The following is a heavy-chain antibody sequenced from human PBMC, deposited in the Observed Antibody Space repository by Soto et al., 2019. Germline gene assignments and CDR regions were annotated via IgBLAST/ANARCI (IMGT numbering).Heavy chain of an antibody. CDR2: INAGNGNT. V-gene: IGHV1-3*01. CDR1: GYTFTSYA. J-gene: IGHJ6*03. D-gene: IGHD2-15*01. CDR3: ARDMGYCSGGSCFALYYYYYLDV. Sequence: QVQLVQSGAEVKKPGASVKVSCKASGYTFTSYAMHWVRQAPGQRLEWMGWINAGNGNTKYSQKFQGRVTITSDTFASTAYMELSSLRSEDTAVYYCARDMGYCSGGSCFALYYYYYLDVWGKGTTVTVSS.